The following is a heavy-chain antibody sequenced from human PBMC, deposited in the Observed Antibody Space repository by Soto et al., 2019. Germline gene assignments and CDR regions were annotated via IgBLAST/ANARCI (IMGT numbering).Heavy chain of an antibody. CDR2: IVVGSGNT. Sequence: SVKVSCKASGFTFTSSAVQWVRQARGQRLEWIGWIVVGSGNTNYAQKFQERVTITRDMSTSTAYMELSSLRSEDTAVYYCAAEGGHCSGGSCEEYYYYGMDVWGQGTTVTSP. CDR1: GFTFTSSA. CDR3: AAEGGHCSGGSCEEYYYYGMDV. J-gene: IGHJ6*02. V-gene: IGHV1-58*01. D-gene: IGHD2-15*01.